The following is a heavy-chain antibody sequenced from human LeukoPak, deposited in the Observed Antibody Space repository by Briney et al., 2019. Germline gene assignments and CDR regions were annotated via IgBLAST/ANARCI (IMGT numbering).Heavy chain of an antibody. V-gene: IGHV3-30-3*01. CDR1: GFTFSSYA. Sequence: QTGGSLRLSCAASGFTFSSYAMHWVRQAPGKGLEWVAVISYDGSNKYYADSVKGRFTISRDNSKNTLFLQMNSLRAEDTAVYYCAKDRIGGVAVAGKGRWFDPWGQGTLVTVSS. J-gene: IGHJ5*02. CDR3: AKDRIGGVAVAGKGRWFDP. CDR2: ISYDGSNK. D-gene: IGHD6-19*01.